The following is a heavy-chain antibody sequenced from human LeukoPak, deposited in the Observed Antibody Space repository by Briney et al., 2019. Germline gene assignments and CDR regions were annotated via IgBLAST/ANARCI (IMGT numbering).Heavy chain of an antibody. J-gene: IGHJ1*01. V-gene: IGHV3-53*01. CDR3: ARLIRGSGTYFNYEYFQH. D-gene: IGHD3-10*01. Sequence: GGSLRLSCAASGFTVSSNFMSWVRQAPGKGLEWVSVIYSGGTTYYADSLKGRFTISRDSSKNTLYLQMSSLRADDTAVYYCARLIRGSGTYFNYEYFQHWGQGTLVTVSS. CDR2: IYSGGTT. CDR1: GFTVSSNF.